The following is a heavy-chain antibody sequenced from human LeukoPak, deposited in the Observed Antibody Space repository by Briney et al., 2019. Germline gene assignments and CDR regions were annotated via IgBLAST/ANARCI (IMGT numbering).Heavy chain of an antibody. J-gene: IGHJ5*02. Sequence: AGGSLRLSCAASGFTFSSYSMNWVRQAPGKGLEWVSSISTSSIYICYADSVKGRFTISRDNAKNSLYLQMNSLRAEDTAVYYCARGRVTMVRGVIRAVGAWFDPWGQGTLVTVSS. CDR2: ISTSSIYI. V-gene: IGHV3-21*01. CDR3: ARGRVTMVRGVIRAVGAWFDP. D-gene: IGHD3-10*01. CDR1: GFTFSSYS.